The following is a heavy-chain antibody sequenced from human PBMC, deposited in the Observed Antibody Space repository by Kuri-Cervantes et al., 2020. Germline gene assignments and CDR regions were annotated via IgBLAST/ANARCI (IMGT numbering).Heavy chain of an antibody. CDR3: AKVGSGYYFDY. D-gene: IGHD3-22*01. J-gene: IGHJ4*02. CDR1: GFTFSSYS. Sequence: GGSLRLSCAASGFTFSSYSMNWVRQAPGKGLEWVSSISSSSSYIYYADSVKGRSTISRDNAKNSLYLQMNSLRAEDTAVYYCAKVGSGYYFDYWGQGTLVTVSS. CDR2: ISSSSSYI. V-gene: IGHV3-21*01.